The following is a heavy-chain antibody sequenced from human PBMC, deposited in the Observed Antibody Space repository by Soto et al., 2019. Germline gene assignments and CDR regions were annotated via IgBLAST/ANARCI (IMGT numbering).Heavy chain of an antibody. CDR3: ARSLEYDFWSGYSYGMDV. V-gene: IGHV1-2*02. D-gene: IGHD3-3*01. CDR2: INPNSGGT. Sequence: ASVKVSCKASGYTFTGYYMHWVRQAPGQGLEWMGWINPNSGGTNYAQKFQGRVTMTRDTSISTAYMELSRLRSDDTAVYYCARSLEYDFWSGYSYGMDVWGQGTTVIVSS. J-gene: IGHJ6*02. CDR1: GYTFTGYY.